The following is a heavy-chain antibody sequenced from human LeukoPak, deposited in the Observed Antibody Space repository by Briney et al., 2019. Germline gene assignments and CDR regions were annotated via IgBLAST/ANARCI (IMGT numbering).Heavy chain of an antibody. CDR2: ISGSGVST. CDR1: GFTFRNYG. J-gene: IGHJ4*02. CDR3: AKGYYYDNSGESYFDY. D-gene: IGHD3-22*01. Sequence: PGGSLRLSCAASGFTFRNYGMSWVRQAPGKGPEWVSVISGSGVSTYYADSVKGRFTISRDNSKNTLYLHMNSLRAEDTAVYYCAKGYYYDNSGESYFDYWGQGTLVTVSS. V-gene: IGHV3-23*01.